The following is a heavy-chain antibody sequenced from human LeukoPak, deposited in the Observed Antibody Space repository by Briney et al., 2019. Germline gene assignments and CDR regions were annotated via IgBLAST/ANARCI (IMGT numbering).Heavy chain of an antibody. CDR1: GFTFSSYS. CDR2: ISSSSSTI. J-gene: IGHJ4*02. V-gene: IGHV3-48*01. Sequence: GGSLRPSCAASGFTFSSYSMNWVRQAPGKGLEWVSYISSSSSTIYYADSVKGRFTISRDNAKNSLYLQMNSLRAEDTAVYYCARVLHKRNYDSTTYYGYWGQGTLVTVSS. CDR3: ARVLHKRNYDSTTYYGY. D-gene: IGHD3-22*01.